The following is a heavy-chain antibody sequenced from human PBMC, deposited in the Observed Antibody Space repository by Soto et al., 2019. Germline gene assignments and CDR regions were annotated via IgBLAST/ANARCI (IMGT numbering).Heavy chain of an antibody. CDR3: TTSYSSGWEDYYYYGMDV. J-gene: IGHJ6*02. D-gene: IGHD6-19*01. CDR1: GFTFSNAW. V-gene: IGHV3-15*07. Sequence: GGFLRLSCAASGFTFSNAWMNWVRQAPGKGLEWVGRIKSKTDGGTTDYAAPVKGRFTISRDDSKNTLYLQMNSLKTEDTAVYYCTTSYSSGWEDYYYYGMDVWGQGTTVTVSS. CDR2: IKSKTDGGTT.